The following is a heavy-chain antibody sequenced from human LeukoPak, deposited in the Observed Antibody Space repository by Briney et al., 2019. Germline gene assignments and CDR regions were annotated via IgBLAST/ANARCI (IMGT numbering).Heavy chain of an antibody. Sequence: PSQTLSLTCAVSGGSISSGGYSWSWIRQPSGKGLEWIGYIYHSGSTYYNPSLKSRVTISVDTSKNQFSLKLSSVTAADTAVYYCARGLEQQLVRVDFDYWGQGTLVTVSS. CDR1: GGSISSGGYS. V-gene: IGHV4-30-2*01. CDR3: ARGLEQQLVRVDFDY. J-gene: IGHJ4*02. D-gene: IGHD6-13*01. CDR2: IYHSGST.